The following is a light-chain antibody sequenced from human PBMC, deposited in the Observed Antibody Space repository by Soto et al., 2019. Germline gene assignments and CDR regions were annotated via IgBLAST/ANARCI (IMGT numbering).Light chain of an antibody. CDR3: HQYPSYSPAT. CDR1: QGISSW. Sequence: DSQMTQAPSTLSASVGDRVTITCRASQGISSWWAWYQQKPGKAPKLLIYDASSLGSRAPSRFSGSGYGTEFTHTISSLQPDDVATNYRHQYPSYSPATFGQGKKLEIK. CDR2: DAS. V-gene: IGKV1-5*01. J-gene: IGKJ2*01.